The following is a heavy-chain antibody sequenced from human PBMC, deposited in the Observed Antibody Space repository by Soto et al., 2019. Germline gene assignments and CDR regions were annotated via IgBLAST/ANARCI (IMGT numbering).Heavy chain of an antibody. V-gene: IGHV4-59*08. CDR2: IYDSGST. CDR1: GGSISSSY. Sequence: PSETLSLTCTVSGGSISSSYWSWIRQPPGKGLEWIGYIYDSGSTYYNSSLRSRVTMSVDTSKNQFSLNLSSVTAADTAVYYCAGQLIYWGQGTPVTVSS. J-gene: IGHJ4*02. D-gene: IGHD6-13*01. CDR3: AGQLIY.